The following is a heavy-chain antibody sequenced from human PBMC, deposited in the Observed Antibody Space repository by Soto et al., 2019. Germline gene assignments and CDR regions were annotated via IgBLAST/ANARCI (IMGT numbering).Heavy chain of an antibody. CDR1: GGSFSGYY. J-gene: IGHJ6*02. D-gene: IGHD3-10*01. V-gene: IGHV4-34*02. CDR3: ARNMVRGDIPPGTNNYYYYYAMDV. Sequence: QVQVQQWGAGLLKPSETLSLTCAVYGGSFSGYYWLWIRQPPGKGLEWIGEINHSGSTNHNPSLKSPLTISIDTYKKQLSLKLSSVTAADTAIYYCARNMVRGDIPPGTNNYYYYYAMDVWGQGTTVTVSS. CDR2: INHSGST.